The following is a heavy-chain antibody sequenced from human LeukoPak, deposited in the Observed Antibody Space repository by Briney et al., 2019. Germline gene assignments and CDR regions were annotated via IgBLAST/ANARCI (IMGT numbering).Heavy chain of an antibody. CDR3: TTDSLGLYYYDSSGYCFDY. D-gene: IGHD3-22*01. CDR2: ISGSTSYT. CDR1: VFTFGDYV. V-gene: IGHV3-11*05. Sequence: PGGSLRLSCTASVFTFGDYVMSWIRQAPGKGLEWVSYISGSTSYTSYADSVKGRFTISRDNAKNSLYLQMNGLRAEDTAVYYCTTDSLGLYYYDSSGYCFDYWGQGTLVTVSS. J-gene: IGHJ4*02.